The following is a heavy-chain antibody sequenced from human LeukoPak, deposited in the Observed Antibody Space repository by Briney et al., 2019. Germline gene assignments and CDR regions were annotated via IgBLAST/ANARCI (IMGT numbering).Heavy chain of an antibody. CDR3: AREAEYYYDSSGYYYGVDY. CDR2: IIPILGIA. V-gene: IGHV1-69*04. D-gene: IGHD3-22*01. J-gene: IGHJ4*02. Sequence: SVKVSCKASGGTFSSYAISWVRQAPGQGLEWMGRIIPILGIANYAQKFQGRVTITADKSTSTAYMELSSLRSEDTAVYYCAREAEYYYDSSGYYYGVDYWGQGTLVTVSS. CDR1: GGTFSSYA.